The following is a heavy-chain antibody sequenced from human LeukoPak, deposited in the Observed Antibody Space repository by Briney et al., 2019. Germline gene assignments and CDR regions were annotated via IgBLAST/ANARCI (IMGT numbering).Heavy chain of an antibody. Sequence: PSETLSLTCTVSGGSISSYYWSWIRQPPGKGLEWIGYIYYSGSTNYNPSLKSRVTISVDTSKNQFSLKLSSVTAEDTAVYYCARGDYDILTGYDYWGQGTLVTVSS. V-gene: IGHV4-59*01. D-gene: IGHD3-9*01. J-gene: IGHJ4*02. CDR3: ARGDYDILTGYDY. CDR2: IYYSGST. CDR1: GGSISSYY.